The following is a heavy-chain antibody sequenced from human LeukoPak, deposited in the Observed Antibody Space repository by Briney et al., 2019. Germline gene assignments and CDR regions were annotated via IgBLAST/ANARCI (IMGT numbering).Heavy chain of an antibody. CDR1: GFTFSSYA. J-gene: IGHJ4*02. Sequence: GGSLRLSCAASGFTFSSYAMSWVRQAPGKGLEWVSVISGSGGSTYYADSVKGRFTISRDNSKNTMYLQMNSLRAEDTAVYYCAKEIGSLSSGLTTVTPDYFDYWGQGTLVTVSS. CDR2: ISGSGGST. V-gene: IGHV3-23*01. D-gene: IGHD4-17*01. CDR3: AKEIGSLSSGLTTVTPDYFDY.